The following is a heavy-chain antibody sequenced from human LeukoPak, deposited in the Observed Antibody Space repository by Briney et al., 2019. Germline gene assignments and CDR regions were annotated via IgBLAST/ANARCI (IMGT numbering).Heavy chain of an antibody. CDR2: ISAYNGNT. V-gene: IGHV1-18*01. J-gene: IGHJ4*02. CDR1: GYTFTSYG. Sequence: ASVKVSCKASGYTFTSYGISWVRQAPGQGLEWMGWISAYNGNTNYAQKLQGRVTMTTDTSTSTAYMELSRLRSDDTAVYYCAREYILTGYDYWGQGTLVTVSS. CDR3: AREYILTGYDY. D-gene: IGHD3-9*01.